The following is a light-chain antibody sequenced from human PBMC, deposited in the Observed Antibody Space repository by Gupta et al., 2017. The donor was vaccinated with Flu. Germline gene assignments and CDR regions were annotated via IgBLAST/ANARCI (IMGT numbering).Light chain of an antibody. V-gene: IGKV1-5*03. CDR1: QSIGPW. Sequence: DMEMTGSPTTLSASVGDSVTSTCRASQSIGPWLAWSQQKPGKAPNLLIYKASSLETGVPSRFSGSGAGTEFTLTISSLQPDDFATYYCQQYYTYRAFGQGTKVEIK. CDR2: KAS. J-gene: IGKJ1*01. CDR3: QQYYTYRA.